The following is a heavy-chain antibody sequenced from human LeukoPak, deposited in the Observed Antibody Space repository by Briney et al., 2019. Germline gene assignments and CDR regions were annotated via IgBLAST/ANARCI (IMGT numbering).Heavy chain of an antibody. Sequence: PSETLSLTCTVSGGSISSGGYYWSWIRQHPGKGLEWIGYIYYSGSTYYNPSLKSRVTISVDTSKNQFSLKLSSVTAADTAVYYCARDMVRELRLGDWGQGTLVTVSS. CDR3: ARDMVRELRLGD. CDR2: IYYSGST. CDR1: GGSISSGGYY. V-gene: IGHV4-31*03. J-gene: IGHJ4*02. D-gene: IGHD3-10*01.